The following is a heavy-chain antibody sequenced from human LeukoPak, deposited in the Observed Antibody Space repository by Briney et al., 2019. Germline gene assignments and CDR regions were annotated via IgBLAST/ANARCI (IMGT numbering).Heavy chain of an antibody. CDR3: ARYAPAGGFDP. D-gene: IGHD1-26*01. J-gene: IGHJ5*02. V-gene: IGHV5-51*01. CDR2: IYPGDSDT. CDR1: GSRFTNYW. Sequence: GESLKISCKGSGSRFTNYWIGWVRLMPGKGLEWMGIIYPGDSDTRYSPSFQGQVTISADKSISTAYLQWSSLKASDTAMYYCARYAPAGGFDPWGQGTLVTVSS.